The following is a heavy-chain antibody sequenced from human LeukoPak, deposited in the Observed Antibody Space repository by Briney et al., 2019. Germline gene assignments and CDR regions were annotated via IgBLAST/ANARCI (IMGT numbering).Heavy chain of an antibody. CDR1: GGSFSGYY. CDR2: INHSGST. J-gene: IGHJ3*02. V-gene: IGHV4-34*01. CDR3: ARGGTTFFLSTHAFDI. D-gene: IGHD1-1*01. Sequence: PSETLSPTCAVYGGSFSGYYWSWIRQPPGKGLEWIGEINHSGSTNYNPSLKSRVTISVDTSKNQFSLKLSSVTAADTAVYYCARGGTTFFLSTHAFDIWGQGTMVTVSS.